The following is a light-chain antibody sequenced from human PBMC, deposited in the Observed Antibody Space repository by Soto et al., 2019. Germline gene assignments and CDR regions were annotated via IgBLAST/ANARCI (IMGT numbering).Light chain of an antibody. CDR2: DAS. V-gene: IGKV1-33*01. J-gene: IGKJ3*01. CDR3: QHSHNLPR. CDR1: QDISNS. Sequence: DIQMTQSPSSLSASVGDRVTFACQASQDISNSLNWYRQKPGKAPKLLIYDASDLVTGVPTRFSGRGSGTNFSFTISSLQPEDVATYYCQHSHNLPRLGPGTKVHL.